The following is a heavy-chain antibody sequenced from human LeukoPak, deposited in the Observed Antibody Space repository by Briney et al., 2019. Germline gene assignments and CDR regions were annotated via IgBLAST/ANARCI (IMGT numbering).Heavy chain of an antibody. J-gene: IGHJ4*02. D-gene: IGHD3-10*01. CDR1: GFTFSSYG. V-gene: IGHV3-23*01. Sequence: GGSLRLSGAASGFTFSSYGMSWVRQAPGKGLEWVSAIGGRDGSTYYADSVKGRFTISRDNSKNTLYVQMNSLRAEDTAVYYCAKGHYYGSGSLDYWGQGTLVTVSS. CDR2: IGGRDGST. CDR3: AKGHYYGSGSLDY.